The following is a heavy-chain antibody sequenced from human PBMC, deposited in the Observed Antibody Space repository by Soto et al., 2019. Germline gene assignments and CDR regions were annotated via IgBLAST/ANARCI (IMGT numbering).Heavy chain of an antibody. Sequence: PGGSLRLSCAASGFTFSSYWMTWVRQAPGKGLEWVANIKQDGSEKYYVDSVKGRFTISRDNAKNSLYLQMNSLRAEDTAVYYCARVSAYYYDSSGYYFVAFDIWGQGTMVTVS. D-gene: IGHD3-22*01. J-gene: IGHJ3*02. V-gene: IGHV3-7*03. CDR3: ARVSAYYYDSSGYYFVAFDI. CDR2: IKQDGSEK. CDR1: GFTFSSYW.